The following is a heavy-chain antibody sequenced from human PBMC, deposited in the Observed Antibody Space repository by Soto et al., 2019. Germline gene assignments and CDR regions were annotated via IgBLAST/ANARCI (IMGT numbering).Heavy chain of an antibody. V-gene: IGHV3-30-3*01. CDR3: ARDRITMIVVVTPLYFDY. CDR1: GFTFSSYA. Sequence: VGSLRLSCAASGFTFSSYAMHWVRQAPGKGLEWVAVIPYDGSNKYYADSVKGRFTISRDNSKNTLYLQMNSLRAEDTAVYYCARDRITMIVVVTPLYFDYWGQGTLVTVSS. CDR2: IPYDGSNK. D-gene: IGHD3-22*01. J-gene: IGHJ4*02.